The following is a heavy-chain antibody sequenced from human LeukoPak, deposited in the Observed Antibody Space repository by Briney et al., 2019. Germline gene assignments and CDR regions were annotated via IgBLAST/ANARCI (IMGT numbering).Heavy chain of an antibody. CDR2: ISGGSST. J-gene: IGHJ4*02. D-gene: IGHD5-24*01. Sequence: GGSLRLSCAASGFTFRSNAMSWVRQAPGKGLESVSAISGGSSTYYADSVKGRFTISRDNSRNTLYLQMNSLRAEDTAVYYCAKLQRDGSGYYFDYWGQGTLVTVSS. CDR1: GFTFRSNA. CDR3: AKLQRDGSGYYFDY. V-gene: IGHV3-23*01.